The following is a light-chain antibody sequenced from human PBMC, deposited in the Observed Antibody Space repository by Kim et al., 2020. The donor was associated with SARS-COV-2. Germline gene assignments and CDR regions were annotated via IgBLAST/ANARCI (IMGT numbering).Light chain of an antibody. CDR1: QSVTDAGRSR. CDR2: WAS. Sequence: DIVMTQSPDSVTVSLGERATINCKSSQSVTDAGRSRLSWFQQKTGQPPKLLIYWASTRESGVPDRFSGGGSGTDFTLSINNLQAEDVAVYYCQQYYSAPDTFGQGTRLEIK. J-gene: IGKJ5*01. CDR3: QQYYSAPDT. V-gene: IGKV4-1*01.